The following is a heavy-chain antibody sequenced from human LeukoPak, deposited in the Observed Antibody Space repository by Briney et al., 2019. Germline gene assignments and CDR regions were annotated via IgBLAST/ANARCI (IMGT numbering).Heavy chain of an antibody. CDR2: ISSSSSYI. Sequence: GGSLRLSCAASGFTFSSYSMNWVRQAPGKGLEWVSSISSSSSYIYYADSVKGRFTISRDNAKNSLYLQMHSLRAGDTAVYYCTPLLQVDYWGQGTLVTVSS. CDR1: GFTFSSYS. CDR3: TPLLQVDY. D-gene: IGHD3-10*01. V-gene: IGHV3-21*01. J-gene: IGHJ4*02.